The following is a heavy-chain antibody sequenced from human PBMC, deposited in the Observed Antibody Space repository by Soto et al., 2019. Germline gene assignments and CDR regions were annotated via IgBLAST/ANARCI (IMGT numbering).Heavy chain of an antibody. CDR2: IIPIFGTA. V-gene: IGHV1-69*13. CDR3: ARVEYYYYGMDV. CDR1: GGTFSSYA. J-gene: IGHJ6*02. Sequence: SVKVSCKASGGTFSSYAISWVRQAPGQGLEWMGGIIPIFGTANYAQKFQGRVTITADESTGTAYMELSSLRSEDTAVYYCARVEYYYYGMDVWGQGTTVTV.